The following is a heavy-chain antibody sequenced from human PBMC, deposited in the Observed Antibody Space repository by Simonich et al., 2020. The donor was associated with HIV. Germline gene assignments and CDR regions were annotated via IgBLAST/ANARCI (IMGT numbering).Heavy chain of an antibody. D-gene: IGHD2-2*01. Sequence: EVQLVESGGGLVKPGGSLRLSCAASGFTFSSYSMNWVRQAPGKGLEWVSSISSSSSYIYHADSVKGRFTISRDNAKNSLYLQMNSLRAEDTAVYYCARDGRKGSSTSCSDYWGQGTLVTVSS. CDR1: GFTFSSYS. CDR2: ISSSSSYI. CDR3: ARDGRKGSSTSCSDY. V-gene: IGHV3-21*01. J-gene: IGHJ4*02.